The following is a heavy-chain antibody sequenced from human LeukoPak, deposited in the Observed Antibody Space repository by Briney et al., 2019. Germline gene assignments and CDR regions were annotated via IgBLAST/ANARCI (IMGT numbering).Heavy chain of an antibody. J-gene: IGHJ4*02. Sequence: SETLSLTCTVSGGSISSYYWGWIRQPPGKGLEWIGSIYHSGSTYYNPSLKSRVTISVDTSKNQFSLKLSSVTAADTAVYYCARAANYDILTGYDFDYWGQGTLVTVSS. CDR3: ARAANYDILTGYDFDY. CDR1: GGSISSYY. V-gene: IGHV4-38-2*02. D-gene: IGHD3-9*01. CDR2: IYHSGST.